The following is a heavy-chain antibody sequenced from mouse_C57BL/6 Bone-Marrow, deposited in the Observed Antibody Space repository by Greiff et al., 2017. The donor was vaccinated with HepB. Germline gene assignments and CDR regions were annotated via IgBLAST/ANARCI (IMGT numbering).Heavy chain of an antibody. D-gene: IGHD2-3*01. CDR3: TSDCYYPAWFSY. Sequence: VQLKQSGAELVRPGASVKLSCTASGFNIKDDYMHWVKQRPEQGLEWIGWIDPENGDTEYASKFQGKATITADTSSNTAYLQLSSLTSEDTAVYYFTSDCYYPAWFSYWGQGTLVTVSA. J-gene: IGHJ3*01. V-gene: IGHV14-4*01. CDR1: GFNIKDDY. CDR2: IDPENGDT.